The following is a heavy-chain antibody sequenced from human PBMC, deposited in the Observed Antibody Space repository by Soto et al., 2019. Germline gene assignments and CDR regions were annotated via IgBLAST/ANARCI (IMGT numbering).Heavy chain of an antibody. CDR1: GFTFSSYG. J-gene: IGHJ4*02. V-gene: IGHV3-30*18. CDR2: ISYDGSNK. D-gene: IGHD5-18*01. CDR3: AKDVDTAMAGFDY. Sequence: QVQLVESGGGVVQPGRSLRLSCAASGFTFSSYGMHWVRQAPGKGLEWVAVISYDGSNKYYADSVKGRSTISRDNSKNTLYLQMNSLRAEDTAVYYCAKDVDTAMAGFDYWGQGTLVTVSS.